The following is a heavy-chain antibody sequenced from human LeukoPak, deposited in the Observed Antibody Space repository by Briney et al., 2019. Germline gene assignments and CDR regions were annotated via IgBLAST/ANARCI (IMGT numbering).Heavy chain of an antibody. CDR2: ISSSGSTI. Sequence: GGSLRLSCAASRFTFSSYEMNWVRQAPGKGLEWVSYISSSGSTIYYADSVKGRFTISRDNAKNSLYLQMNSLRAEDTAVYYCAREGRGVATITGFDYWGQGTLVTVSS. D-gene: IGHD5-12*01. J-gene: IGHJ4*02. V-gene: IGHV3-48*03. CDR1: RFTFSSYE. CDR3: AREGRGVATITGFDY.